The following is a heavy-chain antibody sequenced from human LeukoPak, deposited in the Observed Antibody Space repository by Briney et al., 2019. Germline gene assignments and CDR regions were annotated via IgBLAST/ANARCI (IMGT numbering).Heavy chain of an antibody. CDR3: VRFQHSTSWYNYYYMDV. CDR2: ISTDGSST. CDR1: GFTFNTYW. V-gene: IGHV3-74*01. Sequence: PGGSLRLSCAASGFTFNTYWMHWVRQAPGKGLVWVSRISTDGSSTRYADFVKGRFTISRDNAKNTLYLQMNSLRAEDTAVYYCVRFQHSTSWYNYYYMDVWGKGSTVTVSS. J-gene: IGHJ6*03. D-gene: IGHD6-13*01.